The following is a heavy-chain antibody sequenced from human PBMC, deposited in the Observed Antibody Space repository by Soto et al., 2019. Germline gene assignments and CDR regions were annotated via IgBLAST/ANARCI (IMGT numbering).Heavy chain of an antibody. CDR2: IYYSGST. CDR1: GGPIYSSSYS. J-gene: IGHJ4*02. V-gene: IGHV4-39*01. Sequence: QVQLQESGPGLVKPSETLSLTCAVSGGPIYSSSYSWGWIRQPPGKGLGWIGSIYYSGSTYYNPSLKIQVTISVDTSKSPFSLQLSSVTAADTAVYYCARQTNFRGNKRFFDYWGQGTPVTVSS. CDR3: ARQTNFRGNKRFFDY.